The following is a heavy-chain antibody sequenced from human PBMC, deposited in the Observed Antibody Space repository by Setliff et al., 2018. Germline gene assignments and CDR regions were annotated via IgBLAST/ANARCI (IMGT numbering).Heavy chain of an antibody. J-gene: IGHJ6*02. Sequence: ASVKVSCKASGYTFTTYGISWVRQAPGQGLEWMGWISADNGNTNYAQNLQGRVTMTTDTSTSTAYMELRSPRSDDTAIYYCARVRKNDDSNNWYGASYYSYHYAMDVWGLGTTVTVSS. CDR1: GYTFTTYG. CDR3: ARVRKNDDSNNWYGASYYSYHYAMDV. CDR2: ISADNGNT. V-gene: IGHV1-18*01. D-gene: IGHD6-13*01.